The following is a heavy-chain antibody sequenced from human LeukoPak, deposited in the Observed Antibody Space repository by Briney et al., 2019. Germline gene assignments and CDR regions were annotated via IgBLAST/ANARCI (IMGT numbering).Heavy chain of an antibody. Sequence: SETLSLTCTVSDYSISTDYYWGWIRQPPGKGLEWIGSINHSGSTYYNPSLRSRVTISVDTSKNQFSMKLTSMTAADTAVYYCAKGGTGRGGWFYYYMDVWGKGTTVTVSS. CDR2: INHSGST. CDR3: AKGGTGRGGWFYYYMDV. D-gene: IGHD3/OR15-3a*01. V-gene: IGHV4-38-2*02. CDR1: DYSISTDYY. J-gene: IGHJ6*03.